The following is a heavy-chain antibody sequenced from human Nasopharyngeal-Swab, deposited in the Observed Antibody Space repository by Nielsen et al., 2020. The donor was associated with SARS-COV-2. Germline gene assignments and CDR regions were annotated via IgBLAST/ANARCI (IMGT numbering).Heavy chain of an antibody. D-gene: IGHD3-9*01. CDR3: AKGQGGLYYDILTGYPY. Sequence: GGSLRLSCAASGFTFSSYAMSWVRQAPGKGLEWVAVISYDGSNKYYADSVKGRFTISRDNAKNSLYLQMNSLRAEDTALYYCAKGQGGLYYDILTGYPYWGQGTLVTVSS. V-gene: IGHV3-30*18. CDR2: ISYDGSNK. CDR1: GFTFSSYA. J-gene: IGHJ4*02.